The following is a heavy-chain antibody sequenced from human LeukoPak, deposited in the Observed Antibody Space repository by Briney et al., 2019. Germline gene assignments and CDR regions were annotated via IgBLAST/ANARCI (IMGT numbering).Heavy chain of an antibody. Sequence: GGSLRLSCAASGFTFSTYAMSWVRQAPGKGLEWVSAISGSGGSTYYADSVKGRFTISRDNSKNMLFLQMNSLRAEDTAVYYCAITSIAAAARQGYWGQGTLVTVSS. CDR2: ISGSGGST. V-gene: IGHV3-23*01. J-gene: IGHJ4*02. D-gene: IGHD6-13*01. CDR3: AITSIAAAARQGY. CDR1: GFTFSTYA.